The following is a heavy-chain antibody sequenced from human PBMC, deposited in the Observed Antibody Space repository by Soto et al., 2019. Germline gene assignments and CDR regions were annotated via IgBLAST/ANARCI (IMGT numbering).Heavy chain of an antibody. CDR3: ARDYPLTGIAVAVYYYGMDV. Sequence: SSVKVSCKASGGTFSSYAISWVRQAPGQGLEWMGGIIPIFGTANYAQKFQGRVTITADESTSTAYMELSSLRSEDTAVYYCARDYPLTGIAVAVYYYGMDVWGQGTTVTVSS. CDR1: GGTFSSYA. D-gene: IGHD6-19*01. J-gene: IGHJ6*02. V-gene: IGHV1-69*13. CDR2: IIPIFGTA.